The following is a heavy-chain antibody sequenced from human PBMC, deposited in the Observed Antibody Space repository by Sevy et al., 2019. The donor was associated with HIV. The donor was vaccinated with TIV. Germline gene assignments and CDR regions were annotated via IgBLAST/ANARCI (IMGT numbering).Heavy chain of an antibody. J-gene: IGHJ6*02. CDR2: IIPIFGTA. Sequence: SVKVSCKASGGTFSGYAISWVRQAPGQGLEWMGGIIPIFGTANYAQKFQGRVTITADESTSTAYMELSGLRSEDTAVYYCARESGRRSTSSGGSWDYYGMDVWGQGTTVTVSS. D-gene: IGHD2-15*01. V-gene: IGHV1-69*13. CDR1: GGTFSGYA. CDR3: ARESGRRSTSSGGSWDYYGMDV.